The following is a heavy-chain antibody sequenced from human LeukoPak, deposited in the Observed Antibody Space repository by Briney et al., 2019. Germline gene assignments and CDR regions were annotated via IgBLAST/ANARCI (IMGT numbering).Heavy chain of an antibody. V-gene: IGHV3-30*18. CDR1: GFTFSSYG. J-gene: IGHJ6*02. CDR3: AKEISTFLEWLLGYYGMDV. D-gene: IGHD3-3*01. CDR2: ISYDGSNK. Sequence: PGGSLRLSCAASGFTFSSYGMHWVRQAPGEGLEWVAVISYDGSNKYYADSVKGRFTISRDNSKNTLYLQMNSLRAEDTAVYYCAKEISTFLEWLLGYYGMDVWGQGTTVTVSS.